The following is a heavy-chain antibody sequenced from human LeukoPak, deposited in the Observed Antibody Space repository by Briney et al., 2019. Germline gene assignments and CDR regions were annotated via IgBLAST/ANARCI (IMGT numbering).Heavy chain of an antibody. CDR1: GFTFSHYA. V-gene: IGHV3-30*04. Sequence: GRSLRLSCAASGFTFSHYAMYWVRQAPGKGLEWVALISYDGSVQYYADSVKGRFTISRDNVKNTLYLQMNSLRVEDTAVYYCARDPRNVGLAPWGQGTLVTVSS. CDR3: ARDPRNVGLAP. D-gene: IGHD2-15*01. J-gene: IGHJ5*02. CDR2: ISYDGSVQ.